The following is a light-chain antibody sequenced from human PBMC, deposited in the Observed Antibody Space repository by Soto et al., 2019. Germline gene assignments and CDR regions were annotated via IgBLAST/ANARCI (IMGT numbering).Light chain of an antibody. J-gene: IGLJ3*02. CDR1: SSDVGGYNR. CDR3: SSHGGGNNWGV. Sequence: QSVLTQPPSASGSPGQSVTISCTGTSSDVGGYNRGSWYQQHPGKAPKLMIYEVSKWPAGVPDRFSGSKSGNTASLTVSGLQAEDEADYFCSSHGGGNNWGVVGGGTQLTVL. CDR2: EVS. V-gene: IGLV2-8*01.